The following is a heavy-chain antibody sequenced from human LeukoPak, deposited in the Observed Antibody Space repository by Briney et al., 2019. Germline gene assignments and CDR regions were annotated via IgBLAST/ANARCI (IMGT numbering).Heavy chain of an antibody. D-gene: IGHD3-9*01. CDR2: ISAYNGNT. Sequence: ASVKVSCKASGYTFTSYGISWVRQAPGQGLEWMGWISAYNGNTNYAQKLQGGVTMTTDTSTSTAYMELRSLRSDDTAVYYCARTLSWYDILTGYGGYNWFDPWGQGTLITVSS. CDR3: ARTLSWYDILTGYGGYNWFDP. CDR1: GYTFTSYG. J-gene: IGHJ5*02. V-gene: IGHV1-18*01.